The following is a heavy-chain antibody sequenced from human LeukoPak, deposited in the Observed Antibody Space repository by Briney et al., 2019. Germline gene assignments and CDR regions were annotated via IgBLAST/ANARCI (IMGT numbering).Heavy chain of an antibody. CDR1: GFTFSG. Sequence: GRSLRLSCAASGFTFSGMHWVRQAPAKGLEWVAVISYDGSNKYYADSVKGRFTISRDNSKNTLYLQMNSLRAEDTAVYYCAKVGGQWLVPYFDYWGREPWSPSPQ. J-gene: IGHJ4*02. D-gene: IGHD6-19*01. CDR2: ISYDGSNK. CDR3: AKVGGQWLVPYFDY. V-gene: IGHV3-30*18.